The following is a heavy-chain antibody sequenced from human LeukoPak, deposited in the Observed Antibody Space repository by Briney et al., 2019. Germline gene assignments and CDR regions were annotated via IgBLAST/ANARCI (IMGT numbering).Heavy chain of an antibody. Sequence: SETLSLTCTVSGGSISSYYWSWIRQPPGKGLEWIGYIYYSGSTNYNPSLKSRVTISVDTSKNQFSLKLSSVTAADTAVYYCARASRLLWFGERRGYYFDYWGQGTLVTVSS. CDR2: IYYSGST. V-gene: IGHV4-59*01. CDR3: ARASRLLWFGERRGYYFDY. D-gene: IGHD3-10*01. J-gene: IGHJ4*02. CDR1: GGSISSYY.